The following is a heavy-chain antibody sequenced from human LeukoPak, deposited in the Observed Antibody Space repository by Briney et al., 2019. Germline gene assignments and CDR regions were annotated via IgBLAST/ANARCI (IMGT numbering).Heavy chain of an antibody. CDR2: IYYRGTT. CDR1: GGSVSSGNYY. CDR3: AREGKRYSDTTADLNWFDP. Sequence: PSETLSLTCTVSGGSVSSGNYYWSWIRQPPGKGLEWIGFIYYRGTTNYNPSLKSRVTISVDTSKSQFSLKLTSVTAADTAFYYCAREGKRYSDTTADLNWFDPWGQGTLVTVSS. V-gene: IGHV4-61*01. J-gene: IGHJ5*02. D-gene: IGHD3-22*01.